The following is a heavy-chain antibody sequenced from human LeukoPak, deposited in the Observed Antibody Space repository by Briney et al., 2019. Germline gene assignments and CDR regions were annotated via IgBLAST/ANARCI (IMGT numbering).Heavy chain of an antibody. D-gene: IGHD7-27*01. CDR2: INTDESIT. CDR3: ARGTAGTGLDY. V-gene: IGHV3-74*01. Sequence: GGSLRLSRAASGFTFSTYWMNWVRQAPGKGLVWVSRINTDESITSYADSVKGRFTISRDNAKNTLYLQMNTLRAEDTAVYYCARGTAGTGLDYWGQGTLITVSS. CDR1: GFTFSTYW. J-gene: IGHJ4*02.